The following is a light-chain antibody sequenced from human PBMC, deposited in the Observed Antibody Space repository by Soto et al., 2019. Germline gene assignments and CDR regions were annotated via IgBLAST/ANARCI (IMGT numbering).Light chain of an antibody. CDR1: SSDVGGYPY. CDR3: SSYTSTKIWV. CDR2: EVT. V-gene: IGLV2-14*01. Sequence: QSVLTQPASVSGSPGQSITISCTGTSSDVGGYPYVSWYQHHPGKAPKLMIYEVTNRPSGISHRFSGSKSGNTASLTISGLQAEDEADYFCSSYTSTKIWVFGGGTKVTVL. J-gene: IGLJ3*02.